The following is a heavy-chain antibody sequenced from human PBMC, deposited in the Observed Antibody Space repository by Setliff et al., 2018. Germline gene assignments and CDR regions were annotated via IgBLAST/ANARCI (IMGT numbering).Heavy chain of an antibody. Sequence: GGSLRLSCGASGFTFGSYGIHWVRQAPGKGLEWVAIIWYDGSNQLYADSVKGRFTISRDNSKNTLYLQMNSLRAEDTAVYYCARDPKLLSGSQWRAIDYWGQGTLVTVSS. D-gene: IGHD1-26*01. V-gene: IGHV3-33*01. CDR1: GFTFGSYG. CDR3: ARDPKLLSGSQWRAIDY. CDR2: IWYDGSNQ. J-gene: IGHJ4*02.